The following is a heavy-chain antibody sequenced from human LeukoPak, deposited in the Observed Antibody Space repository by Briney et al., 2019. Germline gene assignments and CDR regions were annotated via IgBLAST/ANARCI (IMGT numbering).Heavy chain of an antibody. CDR3: AREGGGYRLFEF. CDR2: ISGRATNT. J-gene: IGHJ4*02. CDR1: GYPFSNYG. Sequence: PGGSLRLSCAASGYPFSNYGMDWVRQTPGRGLEWISYISGRATNTEYADSVKVRFTISRDNAENTLYLQMDNLRAEDTDVYYCAREGGGYRLFEFWGQGLLVTVSS. V-gene: IGHV3-48*04. D-gene: IGHD2-15*01.